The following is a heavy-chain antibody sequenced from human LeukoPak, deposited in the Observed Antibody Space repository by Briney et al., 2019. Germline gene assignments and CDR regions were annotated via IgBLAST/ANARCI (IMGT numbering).Heavy chain of an antibody. CDR2: IYYSGST. D-gene: IGHD3-9*01. J-gene: IGHJ5*02. V-gene: IGHV4-59*08. CDR3: AGFYYDILTGYYRWFDP. Sequence: SETLSLTCTVSGGSISSYYWSWIRQPPGKGLEWIGYIYYSGSTNYNPSLKSRVTISVDTSKNQFSLKLSSVTAADTAVYYCAGFYYDILTGYYRWFDPWGQGTLVTVSS. CDR1: GGSISSYY.